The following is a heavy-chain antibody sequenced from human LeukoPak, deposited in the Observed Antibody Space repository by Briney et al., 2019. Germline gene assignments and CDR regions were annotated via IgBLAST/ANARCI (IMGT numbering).Heavy chain of an antibody. CDR1: GFTFSSYA. Sequence: GGSLRLSCTASGFTFSSYAMHWVRQAPGKGLEWLAFIRYDGTNTHYADSVKGRFTISRDNSENTLYLQMNTLTIEDTAVYYCAKLAELVVINNWFDPWGQGTLVTVSS. V-gene: IGHV3-30*02. CDR3: AKLAELVVINNWFDP. J-gene: IGHJ5*02. D-gene: IGHD2-15*01. CDR2: IRYDGTNT.